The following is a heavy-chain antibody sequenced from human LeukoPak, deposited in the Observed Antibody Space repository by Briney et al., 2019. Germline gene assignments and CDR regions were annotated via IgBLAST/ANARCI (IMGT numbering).Heavy chain of an antibody. CDR2: ISAYNGNT. J-gene: IGHJ4*02. CDR3: ARDLLVYGSESYYSFDY. Sequence: GASVKVSCKASGYTFTSYGISWVRQAPGQGLEWMGWISAYNGNTNYAQKLQGRVTMTTDTSTSTAYMELRSLRSDDTAVYYCARDLLVYGSESYYSFDYWGQGTLVTVSS. CDR1: GYTFTSYG. V-gene: IGHV1-18*01. D-gene: IGHD3-10*01.